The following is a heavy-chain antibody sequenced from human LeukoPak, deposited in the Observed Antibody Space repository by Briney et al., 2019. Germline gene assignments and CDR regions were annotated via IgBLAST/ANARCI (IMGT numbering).Heavy chain of an antibody. J-gene: IGHJ2*01. CDR3: ARAAYSSTWYSRYFDL. CDR1: GFTFSRTW. CDR2: IGTAGEI. Sequence: PGGSLRLSCAASGFTFSRTWMHWVRQATGKGLEWVSGIGTAGEIYYPGSVKGRFTISRENAKNSLYLQMNSLRAGDTAVYYCARAAYSSTWYSRYFDLWGRGTLVTVSS. V-gene: IGHV3-13*01. D-gene: IGHD6-13*01.